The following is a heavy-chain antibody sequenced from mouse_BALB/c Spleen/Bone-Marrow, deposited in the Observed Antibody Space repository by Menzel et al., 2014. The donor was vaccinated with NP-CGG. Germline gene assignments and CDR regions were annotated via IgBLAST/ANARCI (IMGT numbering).Heavy chain of an antibody. Sequence: VQLQQSGAELVKPGASVKLSCKASGYTFTSYWMHWVKQRPGQGLEWIGEINPSNGRTNYNEKFKSKATLTVDKSSSTAYMQLSSLTSEDSAVYYCARRTTTVVATDYWGQGTNLTVSS. CDR2: INPSNGRT. CDR3: ARRTTTVVATDY. CDR1: GYTFTSYW. D-gene: IGHD1-1*01. J-gene: IGHJ2*01. V-gene: IGHV1S81*02.